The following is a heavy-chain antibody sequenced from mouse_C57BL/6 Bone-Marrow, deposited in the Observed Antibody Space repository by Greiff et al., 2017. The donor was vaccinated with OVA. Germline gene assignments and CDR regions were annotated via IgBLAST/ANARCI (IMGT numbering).Heavy chain of an antibody. Sequence: EVMLVESGGGLVQPGGSLKLSCAASGFTFSDYGMAWVRQAPRKGPEWVAFISNLAYSIYYADTVTGRFTISRENAKNTLYLEMSSLRSEDTAMYYCARRGNWDVDYAMDYWGQGTSVTVSS. V-gene: IGHV5-15*04. D-gene: IGHD4-1*01. J-gene: IGHJ4*01. CDR2: ISNLAYSI. CDR1: GFTFSDYG. CDR3: ARRGNWDVDYAMDY.